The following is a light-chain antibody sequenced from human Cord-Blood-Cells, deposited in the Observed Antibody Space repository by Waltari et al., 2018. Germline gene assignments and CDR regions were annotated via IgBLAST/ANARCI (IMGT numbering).Light chain of an antibody. CDR1: TSISSY. CDR3: QHRYSNPFS. Sequence: DIQLTQSPSSLSAAVGDRVTITCRSSTSISSYLNWYQQKPGKAPKLPIYAASSLQSGVPTKIIVSESGTYFTRSISSLQPEDYATYYCQHRYSNPFSVCPVTNVDIK. V-gene: IGKV1-39*01. CDR2: AAS. J-gene: IGKJ3*01.